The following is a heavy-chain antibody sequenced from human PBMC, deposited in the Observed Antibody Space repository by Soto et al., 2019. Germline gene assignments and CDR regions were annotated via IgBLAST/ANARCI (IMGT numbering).Heavy chain of an antibody. V-gene: IGHV1-24*01. CDR3: ATEVQLERRPRYYYYMDV. J-gene: IGHJ6*03. CDR2: FDPEDGET. D-gene: IGHD1-1*01. CDR1: GYTLTELS. Sequence: ASVKVSCKVSGYTLTELSMHWVRQAPGKGLEWMGGFDPEDGETIYAQKFQGRVTMTEDTSTDTAYMELSSLRSEDTAVYYCHATEVQLERRPRYYYYMDVWGKGTTVTVSS.